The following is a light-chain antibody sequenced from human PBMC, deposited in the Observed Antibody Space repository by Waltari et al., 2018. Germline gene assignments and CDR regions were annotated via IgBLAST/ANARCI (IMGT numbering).Light chain of an antibody. J-gene: IGKJ2*01. CDR3: QQRSSWPHT. CDR2: EAA. CDR1: QSVGSY. Sequence: IVLTQSPATLSLSPGERATLSCRAGQSVGSYLAWYQQKPGQAPRLLIYEAASRATGIPARFSGSGSGTDFTLTISSLEPEDFAVYYCQQRSSWPHTFGQGTRLEIK. V-gene: IGKV3-11*01.